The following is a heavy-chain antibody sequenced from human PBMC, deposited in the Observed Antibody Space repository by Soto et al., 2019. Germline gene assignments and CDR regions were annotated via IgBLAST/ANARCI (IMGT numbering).Heavy chain of an antibody. CDR2: IYPSGGSP. CDR1: GYTFTSYY. CDR3: ARRGYGYCFDY. J-gene: IGHJ4*02. Sequence: ASVKVSCKASGYTFTSYYMHWVRQAPGQGLEWMGIIYPSGGSPSYAQKFQGRVTMTRDTSTSTVYMELSSLRSEDTAVYYCARRGYGYCFDYWGQGTLVTVSS. V-gene: IGHV1-46*01. D-gene: IGHD2-2*03.